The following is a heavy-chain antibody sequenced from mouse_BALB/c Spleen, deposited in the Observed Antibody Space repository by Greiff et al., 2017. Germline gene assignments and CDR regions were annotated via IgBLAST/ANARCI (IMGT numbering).Heavy chain of an antibody. CDR2: IDPANGNT. Sequence: VQLQQSGAELVKPGASVKLSCTASGFNIKDTYMHWVKQRPEQGLEWIGRIDPANGNTKYDPKFQGKATITADTSSNTAYLQLSSLTSEDTAVYYCARGTYDEGFAYWGQGTLVTVSA. V-gene: IGHV14-3*02. J-gene: IGHJ3*01. CDR3: ARGTYDEGFAY. D-gene: IGHD2-12*01. CDR1: GFNIKDTY.